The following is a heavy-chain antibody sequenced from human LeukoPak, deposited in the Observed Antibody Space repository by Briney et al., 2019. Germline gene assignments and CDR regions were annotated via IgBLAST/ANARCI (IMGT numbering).Heavy chain of an antibody. V-gene: IGHV4-59*12. D-gene: IGHD1-1*01. Sequence: SETLSLTCTVSGDSISCYYWSWIRQPPGKGLEWIGYIYYSGSTNYNPSLKSRVTISVDRSKNQFSLKLSSVTAADTAVYYCATAYNGIYFDYWGQGTLVTVSS. CDR2: IYYSGST. J-gene: IGHJ4*02. CDR1: GDSISCYY. CDR3: ATAYNGIYFDY.